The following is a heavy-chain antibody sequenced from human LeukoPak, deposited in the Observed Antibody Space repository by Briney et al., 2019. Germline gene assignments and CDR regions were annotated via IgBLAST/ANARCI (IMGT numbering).Heavy chain of an antibody. Sequence: PGGSLRPSCAASGFTFTKYSMNWVRQAPGKGLEWVSYISSSSDTIYYADSVKGRFTISRDNAKNSLYLQMNSLRDEDTAVYYCARDKVDAVVPTAFDCWGQGTLVTVSS. CDR3: ARDKVDAVVPTAFDC. CDR1: GFTFTKYS. V-gene: IGHV3-48*02. CDR2: ISSSSDTI. D-gene: IGHD5-12*01. J-gene: IGHJ4*02.